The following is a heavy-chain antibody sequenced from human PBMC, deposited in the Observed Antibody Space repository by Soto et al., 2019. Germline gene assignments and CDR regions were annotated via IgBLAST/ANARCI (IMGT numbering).Heavy chain of an antibody. CDR2: ISAHNGNT. CDR3: ARGRYGDY. D-gene: IGHD1-1*01. CDR1: GYGFTTYG. V-gene: IGHV1-18*01. Sequence: QVHLEQSGAEVKKPGASVKVSCKGSGYGFTTYGITWVRQAPGQGLEWMAWISAHNGNTNYAQKLQGRVTVTRDTSTSTAYMELRSLRSDDTAMYYCARGRYGDYWGQGALVTVSS. J-gene: IGHJ4*02.